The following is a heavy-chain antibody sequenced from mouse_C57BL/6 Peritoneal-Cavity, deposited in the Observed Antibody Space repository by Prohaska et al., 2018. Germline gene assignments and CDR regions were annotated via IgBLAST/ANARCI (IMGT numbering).Heavy chain of an antibody. CDR1: GYAFSSSW. V-gene: IGHV1-82*01. CDR3: ARGEGAWFAY. CDR2: IYPGDGDT. J-gene: IGHJ3*01. Sequence: PGASVKISCKASGYAFSSSWMNWVKQRPGKGLEWIGRIYPGDGDTNYNGKFKGKAILTADYSSSTAYMQLSSLTSEDSAVYFCARGEGAWFAYWGQGTLVTVSA.